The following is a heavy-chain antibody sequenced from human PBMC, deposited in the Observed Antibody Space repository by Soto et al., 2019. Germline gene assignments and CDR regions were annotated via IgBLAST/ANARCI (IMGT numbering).Heavy chain of an antibody. Sequence: QITLKDSGPTLVKPTQTLTLTCTFSGFSRSTSGLGVGWIRQPPGTALQWLALIYWDDDKRYSPSLKSRLTITNDTSKKQVVLTMSNLDPVDTATYYCAHRTLEAFDIWGQGTMVTVSS. V-gene: IGHV2-5*02. CDR1: GFSRSTSGLG. CDR2: IYWDDDK. J-gene: IGHJ3*02. CDR3: AHRTLEAFDI.